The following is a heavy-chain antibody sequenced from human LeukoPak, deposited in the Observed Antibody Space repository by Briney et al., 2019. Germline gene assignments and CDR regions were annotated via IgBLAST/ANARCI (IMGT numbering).Heavy chain of an antibody. Sequence: GGSLRLSCAASGFTFSSYWMSWVRQALGKGLEWVANIKQDGSEKYYADSVKGRFTISRDNGKNSLDLQMNSLRADDTAVYYCARDTLGEGEDANYAVYYFDYWGQGTVVTVSS. V-gene: IGHV3-7*01. CDR1: GFTFSSYW. CDR3: ARDTLGEGEDANYAVYYFDY. J-gene: IGHJ4*02. D-gene: IGHD4/OR15-4a*01. CDR2: IKQDGSEK.